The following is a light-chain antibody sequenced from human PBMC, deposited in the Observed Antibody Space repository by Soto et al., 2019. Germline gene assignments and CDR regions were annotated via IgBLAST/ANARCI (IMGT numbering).Light chain of an antibody. Sequence: EIVMTQSPATLSVSPGERDTLSCRASQSVSSNLAWYQQKPGQAPRLLIYGASTRATGIPARFSGSGSGTEFTLTISSLQSEDFAVYYCQQYNNWPPELTFGGGTKVEIK. J-gene: IGKJ4*01. V-gene: IGKV3-15*01. CDR2: GAS. CDR1: QSVSSN. CDR3: QQYNNWPPELT.